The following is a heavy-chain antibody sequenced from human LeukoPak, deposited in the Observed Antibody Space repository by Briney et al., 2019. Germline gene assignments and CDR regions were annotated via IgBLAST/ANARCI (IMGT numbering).Heavy chain of an antibody. CDR3: ARFISLGA. D-gene: IGHD3-16*01. J-gene: IGHJ5*02. CDR1: GFTFNSYW. V-gene: IGHV3-7*01. CDR2: IKKDGSEK. Sequence: PGGSLRLSCAASGFTFNSYWMSWVRQAPGKGLEWVANIKKDGSEKNYVDSVKGRFTISRDNAKNSLYLQMDNLRAEDTAVYYCARFISLGAWGQGTLVTVSS.